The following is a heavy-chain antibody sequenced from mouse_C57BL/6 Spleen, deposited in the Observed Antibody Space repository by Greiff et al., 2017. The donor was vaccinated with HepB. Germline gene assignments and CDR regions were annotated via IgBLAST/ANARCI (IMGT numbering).Heavy chain of an antibody. V-gene: IGHV5-16*01. CDR1: GFTFSDYY. J-gene: IGHJ2*01. D-gene: IGHD2-5*01. CDR2: INYDGSST. Sequence: EVMLVESEGGLVQPGSSMKLSCTASGFTFSDYYMAWVRQVPEKGLEWVANINYDGSSTYYLDSLKSRFIISRDNAKNILYLQMSSLKSEDTATYYCARGSNYYFDYWGQGTTLTVSS. CDR3: ARGSNYYFDY.